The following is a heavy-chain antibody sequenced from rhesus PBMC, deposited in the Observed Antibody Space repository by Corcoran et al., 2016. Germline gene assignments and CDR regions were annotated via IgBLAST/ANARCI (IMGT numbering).Heavy chain of an antibody. CDR3: ASKRGGSWNWGYYFDY. D-gene: IGHD6-25*01. J-gene: IGHJ4*01. CDR2: IYGSGGST. CDR1: GGSISSSSYY. Sequence: QVQLQESGPGLVKPSETLSLTCAVSGGSISSSSYYCRWIRQPPGKGLEWIGRIYGSGGSTAYNPSLKSRVTISTDTSKNQFSLKLSSVTAADTAVYYCASKRGGSWNWGYYFDYWGQGVLVTVSS. V-gene: IGHV4-160*01.